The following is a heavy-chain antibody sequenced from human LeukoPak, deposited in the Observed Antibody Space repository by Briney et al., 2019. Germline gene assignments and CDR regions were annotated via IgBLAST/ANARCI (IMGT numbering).Heavy chain of an antibody. J-gene: IGHJ6*02. V-gene: IGHV4-4*07. Sequence: SETLSLTCTVSGGSISSYYWSWIRQPAGKGLKWIGRIYTSGSTNYNPSLKSRVTMSVDTSKNQFSLKLSSVTAADTAVYYCARDKLLYYYYYGMDVWGQGTTVTVSS. CDR1: GGSISSYY. CDR3: ARDKLLYYYYYGMDV. D-gene: IGHD3-3*01. CDR2: IYTSGST.